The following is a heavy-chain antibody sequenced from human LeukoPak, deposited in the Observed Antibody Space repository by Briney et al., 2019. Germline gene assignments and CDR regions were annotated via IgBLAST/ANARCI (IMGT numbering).Heavy chain of an antibody. J-gene: IGHJ4*02. CDR3: ARGYGSGRRYYFDY. Sequence: GRSLRLSCAASGFTFSSNGMPGARQAPGKGLEWVAAIWYDGSNKYYADSVKGRFTISRDNSKNTLYLQMNSLRAEDTAVYYCARGYGSGRRYYFDYWGQGTLVTVSS. CDR2: IWYDGSNK. V-gene: IGHV3-33*01. D-gene: IGHD3-10*01. CDR1: GFTFSSNG.